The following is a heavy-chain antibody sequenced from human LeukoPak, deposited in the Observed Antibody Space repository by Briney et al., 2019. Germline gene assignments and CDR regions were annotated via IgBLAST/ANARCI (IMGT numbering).Heavy chain of an antibody. J-gene: IGHJ4*02. V-gene: IGHV3-23*01. D-gene: IGHD6-13*01. CDR1: GFTFSSYA. CDR2: ISGSGGST. CDR3: AKVSGQLGDFDY. Sequence: GGSLRLSCSASGFTFSSYAMSWVRQAPGKGLEWVSAISGSGGSTYYADSVKGRFTISRDNSKNTLYLQMNSLRAEDTAVYYCAKVSGQLGDFDYWGQGTLVTVSS.